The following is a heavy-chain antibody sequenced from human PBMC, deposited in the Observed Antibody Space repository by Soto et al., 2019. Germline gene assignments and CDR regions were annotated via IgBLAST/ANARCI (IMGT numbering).Heavy chain of an antibody. V-gene: IGHV6-1*01. CDR2: TYYRSKWYN. CDR3: ARAPGYCSSTSCPNQYAFDI. Sequence: PSQTLSLTCAISGDSVSSNSAAWNWIRQSPSRGLEWLGRTYYRSKWYNDYAVSVKSRITINPDTSKNQFSLQLNSVTPEDTSLYYCARAPGYCSSTSCPNQYAFDIRGRGKMVAFSS. J-gene: IGHJ3*02. CDR1: GDSVSSNSAA. D-gene: IGHD2-2*01.